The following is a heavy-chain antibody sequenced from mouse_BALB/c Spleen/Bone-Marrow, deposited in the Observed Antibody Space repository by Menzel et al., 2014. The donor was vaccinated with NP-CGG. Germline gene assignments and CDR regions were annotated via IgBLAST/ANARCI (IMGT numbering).Heavy chain of an antibody. Sequence: EVNLVESGPGLVKPSQSLSLTCTVTGYSITSDYAWNWIRQFPGNKLEWMGYINYSGSTSYNPSLKSRISITRDTSKNQFFLQLNSVTTEDTATYYCARSSYVMDYWGQGTSVTVSS. J-gene: IGHJ4*01. CDR2: INYSGST. V-gene: IGHV3-2*02. CDR1: GYSITSDYA. CDR3: ARSSYVMDY.